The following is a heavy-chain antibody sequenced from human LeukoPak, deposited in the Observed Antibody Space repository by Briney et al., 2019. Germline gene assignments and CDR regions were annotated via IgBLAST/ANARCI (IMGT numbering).Heavy chain of an antibody. CDR2: ISYDGSNK. J-gene: IGHJ4*02. CDR1: GFTFGSYA. CDR3: AREEGLDTAMFFDY. Sequence: GGSLRLSCAASGFTFGSYAMHWVRQAPGKVLEWVAVISYDGSNKYYADSVKGRFTISRDNSKSTLYLQMNSLRAEDTAVYYCAREEGLDTAMFFDYWGQGTLVTVSS. V-gene: IGHV3-30*04. D-gene: IGHD5-18*01.